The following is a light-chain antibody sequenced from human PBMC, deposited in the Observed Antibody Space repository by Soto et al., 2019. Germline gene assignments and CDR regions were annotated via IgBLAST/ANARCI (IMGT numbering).Light chain of an antibody. CDR1: QSVSSN. CDR2: GAS. V-gene: IGKV3-15*01. CDR3: QQSYTTPL. Sequence: EIVMTQSPATLSVSPGERATLSCRASQSVSSNLAWYQQKPGQAPRLLIYGASTRATGIPARFSSSGSGTEFTLTISSLQPEDFATYYCQQSYTTPLFGPGTRLEIK. J-gene: IGKJ5*01.